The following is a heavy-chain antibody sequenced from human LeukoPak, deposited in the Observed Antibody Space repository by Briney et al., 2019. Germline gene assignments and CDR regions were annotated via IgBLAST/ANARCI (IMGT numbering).Heavy chain of an antibody. Sequence: SETLSLTCAVYGGSFSGYYWSWLRQPPGKGLEWIGYIYYSGSTNYNPSLKSRVTISVDTSKNQFSLKLSSVPAADTAVYYCARALYDPQILAYYFDYWGQGTLVTVSS. CDR1: GGSFSGYY. CDR2: IYYSGST. CDR3: ARALYDPQILAYYFDY. D-gene: IGHD2/OR15-2a*01. V-gene: IGHV4-59*01. J-gene: IGHJ4*02.